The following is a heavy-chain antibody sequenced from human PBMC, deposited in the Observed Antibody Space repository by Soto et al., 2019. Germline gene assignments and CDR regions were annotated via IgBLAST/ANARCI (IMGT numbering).Heavy chain of an antibody. CDR2: MNPNSGNT. CDR1: GYTFTSYD. D-gene: IGHD1-1*01. Sequence: GASVKVSCKASGYTFTSYDINWVRQATGQGLEWMGWMNPNSGNTGYAQKFQGRVTMTRNTSISTAYMELSSLRSEDTAVYYCAIVGMTLQLHYYYGMDVWGQGTTVTVSS. CDR3: AIVGMTLQLHYYYGMDV. V-gene: IGHV1-8*01. J-gene: IGHJ6*02.